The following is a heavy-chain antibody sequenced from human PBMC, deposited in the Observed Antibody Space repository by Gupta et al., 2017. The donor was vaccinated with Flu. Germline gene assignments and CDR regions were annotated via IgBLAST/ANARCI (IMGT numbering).Heavy chain of an antibody. CDR3: AKDSGTIAVREVFDS. Sequence: DVQLLESAGGLVQPGGSLRLSCAASGFTFSKVDMTLLRQAPGKGLEWVSGISAGGTSTYYADAGEGQLTISRDNSKNTLFLQMNSLRAEDTAVYYCAKDSGTIAVREVFDSWGQGTLVTVSS. V-gene: IGHV3-23*01. CDR1: GFTFSKVD. D-gene: IGHD3-10*01. J-gene: IGHJ4*02. CDR2: ISAGGTST.